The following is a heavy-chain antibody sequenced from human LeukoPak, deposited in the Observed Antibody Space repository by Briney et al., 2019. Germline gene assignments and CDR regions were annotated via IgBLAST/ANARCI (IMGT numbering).Heavy chain of an antibody. V-gene: IGHV3-7*01. D-gene: IGHD2-15*01. CDR2: IKQDGSEK. Sequence: PGGSLRLSCAASGFTLSNYWMSWVRQAPGKGLEWVANIKQDGSEKYYVDSVKGRFTISRDNAKNSLYLQMNSLRAEDTAVYYCARDLVVAAIVPSYFDYWGQGTLVTVSS. CDR3: ARDLVVAAIVPSYFDY. J-gene: IGHJ4*02. CDR1: GFTLSNYW.